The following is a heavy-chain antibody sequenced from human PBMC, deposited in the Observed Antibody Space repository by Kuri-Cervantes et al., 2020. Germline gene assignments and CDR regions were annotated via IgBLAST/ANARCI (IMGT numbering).Heavy chain of an antibody. CDR1: GFTFVDYA. CDR3: VKDLWVRGTFITSVFDH. J-gene: IGHJ4*02. D-gene: IGHD3-10*01. Sequence: GGSLRLSCAASGFTFVDYAMHWVRQVPGKGLEWVSGIGWNSGSIGYADSVKGRFTISRDNAQNSTSLQMNSLKTEDTALYYCVKDLWVRGTFITSVFDHWGQGTLVTVSS. CDR2: IGWNSGSI. V-gene: IGHV3-9*01.